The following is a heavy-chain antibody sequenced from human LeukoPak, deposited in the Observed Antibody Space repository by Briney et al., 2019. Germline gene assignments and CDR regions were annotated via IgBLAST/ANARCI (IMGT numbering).Heavy chain of an antibody. J-gene: IGHJ4*02. V-gene: IGHV3-30*03. CDR1: GSTFSSYG. Sequence: PGGSLRLSCAASGSTFSSYGMHWVRQAPGRGLEWVAVISYDGSNKYYADSVKGRFTISRDNSKNTLYLQMNSLRAEDTAVYYCARNSQYDYIWGSYREYFDYWGQGTLVTVSS. CDR3: ARNSQYDYIWGSYREYFDY. CDR2: ISYDGSNK. D-gene: IGHD3-16*02.